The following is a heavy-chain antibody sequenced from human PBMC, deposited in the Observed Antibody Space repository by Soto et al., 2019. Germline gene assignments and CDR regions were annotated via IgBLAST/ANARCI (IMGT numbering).Heavy chain of an antibody. CDR1: GGTFSSYT. CDR2: IIPILGIA. J-gene: IGHJ5*02. Sequence: SVKVSCKASGGTFSSYTISWVRQAPGQGLEWMGRIIPILGIANYAQKFQGRVTITADKSTSTAYMELSSLRSEDTAVYYCARDPKRVNWFDPWGQGTLVTVSS. CDR3: ARDPKRVNWFDP. V-gene: IGHV1-69*04.